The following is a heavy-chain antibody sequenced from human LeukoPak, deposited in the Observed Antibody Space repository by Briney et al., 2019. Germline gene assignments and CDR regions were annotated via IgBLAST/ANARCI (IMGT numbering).Heavy chain of an antibody. CDR3: ARDVPHNWFDT. Sequence: GGSLRLSCAASGITFGNNWMHWVRQGPGKGLVWIPRINSDGGSAIYADSVKGRFTVSRDNAKNTLYLQMNSLRAEDTAVYYCARDVPHNWFDTWGQGTLVTVSS. CDR1: GITFGNNW. CDR2: INSDGGSA. J-gene: IGHJ5*02. V-gene: IGHV3-74*01.